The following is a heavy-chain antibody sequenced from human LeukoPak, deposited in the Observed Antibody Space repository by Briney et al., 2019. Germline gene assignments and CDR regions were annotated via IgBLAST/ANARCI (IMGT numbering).Heavy chain of an antibody. D-gene: IGHD6-13*01. CDR2: MNPNSGNT. CDR3: ARVGYSSSWYVYYYGMDV. J-gene: IGHJ6*02. V-gene: IGHV1-8*01. CDR1: GYTFTSYD. Sequence: GASVKVSCKASGYTFTSYDINWVRQATGQGLEWMGWMNPNSGNTGYAQKFQGRVTMTRNTSISTAYMELSSLRSEDTAVYYCARVGYSSSWYVYYYGMDVWGQGTTVTVS.